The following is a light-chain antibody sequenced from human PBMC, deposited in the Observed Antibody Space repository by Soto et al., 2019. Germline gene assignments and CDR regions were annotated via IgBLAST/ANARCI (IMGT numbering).Light chain of an antibody. CDR3: QQSSIRPPT. Sequence: DIQMTQSPSSLSASIGDSVTITCRASKSISGYLNWYQQKPGGAPKFLIYASSTLQSGVPSRFSGSGYGTDFTLTINNLQPEDFATYYCQQSSIRPPTFGQGTKVEVK. CDR2: ASS. CDR1: KSISGY. J-gene: IGKJ1*01. V-gene: IGKV1-39*01.